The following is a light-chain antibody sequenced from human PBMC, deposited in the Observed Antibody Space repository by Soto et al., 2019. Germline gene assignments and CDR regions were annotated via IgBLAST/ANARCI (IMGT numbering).Light chain of an antibody. CDR1: QGISNY. J-gene: IGKJ4*01. V-gene: IGKV1-27*01. CDR2: AAS. CDR3: QKYNSAPP. Sequence: IRMTQSPSSLSASTGDRVTISCRASQGISNYLAWYQQKPGKVPKLLIYAASTLQSGVPSRFSGSGSGTDFTLTISSLQPEDVATYYCQKYNSAPPFGGGTKVDI.